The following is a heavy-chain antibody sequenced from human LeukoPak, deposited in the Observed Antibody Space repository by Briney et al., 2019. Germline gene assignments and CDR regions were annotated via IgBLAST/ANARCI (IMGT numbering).Heavy chain of an antibody. Sequence: ASVKVSCTASGYSFSHYGISWVRQAPGKGLEWMGGFDPEDGETIYAQKFQGRVTMTEDTSTDTAYMELSSLRSEDTAVYYCATYPRPGVVAHYYYYYMDVWGKGTTVTVSS. V-gene: IGHV1-24*01. D-gene: IGHD3-3*01. CDR1: GYSFSHYG. CDR3: ATYPRPGVVAHYYYYYMDV. J-gene: IGHJ6*03. CDR2: FDPEDGET.